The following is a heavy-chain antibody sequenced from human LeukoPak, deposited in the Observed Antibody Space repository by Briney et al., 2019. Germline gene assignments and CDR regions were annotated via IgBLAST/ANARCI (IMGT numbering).Heavy chain of an antibody. CDR3: ARHAWGFAPTGYYYYFMDI. V-gene: IGHV5-51*01. Sequence: GESLKISCKASGYSFTNYWIGWVRQLPGKGLEWMGIIYPGNSDTRYSPSFQGQVTISADKSISTAYLQWSSLKASDTAMYYCARHAWGFAPTGYYYYFMDIWGKGTTVTISS. CDR2: IYPGNSDT. CDR1: GYSFTNYW. J-gene: IGHJ6*03. D-gene: IGHD7-27*01.